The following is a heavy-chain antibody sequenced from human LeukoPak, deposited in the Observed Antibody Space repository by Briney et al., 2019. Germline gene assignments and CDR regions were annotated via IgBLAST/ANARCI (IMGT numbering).Heavy chain of an antibody. Sequence: ASVEVSCKASGGTLSSYAISWVRQAPGQGLEWMGGIIPIFGTANYAQKFQGRVTITADESTSTAYMELSSLRSEDTAVYYCASGGGDLVRGVRTPTNWFDPWGQGTLVTVSS. J-gene: IGHJ5*02. D-gene: IGHD3-10*01. CDR1: GGTLSSYA. CDR2: IIPIFGTA. CDR3: ASGGGDLVRGVRTPTNWFDP. V-gene: IGHV1-69*01.